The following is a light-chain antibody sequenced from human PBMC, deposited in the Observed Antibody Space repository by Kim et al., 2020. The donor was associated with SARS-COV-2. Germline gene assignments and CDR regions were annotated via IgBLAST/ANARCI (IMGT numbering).Light chain of an antibody. CDR1: QSVLYSSNNNNY. J-gene: IGKJ2*01. CDR2: WAS. Sequence: DIVMTQSPDSLAVSLGERATINCMSSQSVLYSSNNNNYLAWYQQKLGQPPKLLIYWASTRESGVPDRFSGSGSGTDFTLTISSLQAEDVAVYYCQQYYGSPYTFGQGTKLDI. CDR3: QQYYGSPYT. V-gene: IGKV4-1*01.